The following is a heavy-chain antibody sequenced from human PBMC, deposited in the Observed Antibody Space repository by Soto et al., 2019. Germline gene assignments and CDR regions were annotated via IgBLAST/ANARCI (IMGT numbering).Heavy chain of an antibody. CDR3: ARDHRELYYYYGMDV. D-gene: IGHD1-26*01. CDR2: ISVYNGNT. J-gene: IGHJ6*02. V-gene: IGHV1-18*01. Sequence: ASVKVSCKASGDTFSSYGISWVRQAPGQGLEWMGWISVYNGNTNYAQKLQGRVTMTTDTSTSTAYMELRSLRSDDTAVYYCARDHRELYYYYGMDVWGQGTTVTVSS. CDR1: GDTFSSYG.